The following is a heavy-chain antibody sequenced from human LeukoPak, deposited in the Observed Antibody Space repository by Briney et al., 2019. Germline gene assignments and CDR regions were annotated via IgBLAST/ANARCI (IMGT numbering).Heavy chain of an antibody. D-gene: IGHD3-10*01. Sequence: GGSLRLSCAASGFTFTTSSMSWGRQAPGKGLEWVSAINGGGGTTYYADSVRGRFAISRDNSKNTLYLQMSSLRAEDTAVYYCVKPPMIRGVDYFDYWGQGTLVTVSS. V-gene: IGHV3-23*01. J-gene: IGHJ4*02. CDR3: VKPPMIRGVDYFDY. CDR2: INGGGGTT. CDR1: GFTFTTSS.